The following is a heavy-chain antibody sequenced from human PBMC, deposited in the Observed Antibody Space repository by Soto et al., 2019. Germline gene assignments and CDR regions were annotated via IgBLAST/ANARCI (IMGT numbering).Heavy chain of an antibody. CDR2: ISYDGSNK. CDR1: GFTFSSYG. V-gene: IGHV3-30*18. CDR3: AKDLRGYYGSGSSPNWFDP. Sequence: PGGSLRLSCAASGFTFSSYGMHWVRQAPGKGLEWVAVISYDGSNKYYADSVKGRFTIPRDNSKNTLYLQMNSLRAEDTAVYYCAKDLRGYYGSGSSPNWFDPWGQGTLVTVSS. J-gene: IGHJ5*02. D-gene: IGHD3-10*01.